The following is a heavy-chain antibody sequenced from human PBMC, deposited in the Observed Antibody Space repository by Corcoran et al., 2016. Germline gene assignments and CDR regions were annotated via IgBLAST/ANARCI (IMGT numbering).Heavy chain of an antibody. CDR3: ARGGIRTCYYYGMDV. J-gene: IGHJ6*02. Sequence: QVQLVQSGAEVKKPGASVKVSCKASGYTFTSYAMHWVRQAPGQRLEWMGWINAGNGNTKYSQKFQGRVTITRDTSASTAYMELSSLRSEDTAVYYCARGGIRTCYYYGMDVWGQGTTVTVSS. V-gene: IGHV1-3*01. CDR2: INAGNGNT. CDR1: GYTFTSYA. D-gene: IGHD1-26*01.